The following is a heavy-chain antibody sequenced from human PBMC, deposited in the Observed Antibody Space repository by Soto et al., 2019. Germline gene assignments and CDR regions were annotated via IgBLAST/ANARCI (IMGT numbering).Heavy chain of an antibody. V-gene: IGHV3-48*02. Sequence: EVQLVESGGGLVQPGGSLRLSCAASGFTFSSYSMNWVRQAPGKGLEWLSYISSSSSTIYYTDSVKGRFTISRDNAKNSLYLQMNSLRDGDTAVYYCARVGWLQSIGYWGQGTLVTVSS. J-gene: IGHJ4*02. CDR2: ISSSSSTI. D-gene: IGHD4-4*01. CDR3: ARVGWLQSIGY. CDR1: GFTFSSYS.